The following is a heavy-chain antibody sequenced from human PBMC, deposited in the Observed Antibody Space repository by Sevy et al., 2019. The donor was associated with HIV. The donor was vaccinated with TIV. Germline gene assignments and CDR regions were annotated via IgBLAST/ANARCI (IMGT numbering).Heavy chain of an antibody. CDR2: IWYDGSYE. D-gene: IGHD3-3*01. J-gene: IGHJ5*01. CDR1: GFTFSNYG. CDR3: AKTFAIFGVLMSPDFDS. Sequence: GRSLRLSCAASGFTFSNYGMHWVRQAPGKGLEWVAVIWYDGSYEYYADSVKGRFTISRDNAKSTLYLQMNSLRAEDTAVYYCAKTFAIFGVLMSPDFDSWGQGTLVTVSS. V-gene: IGHV3-33*06.